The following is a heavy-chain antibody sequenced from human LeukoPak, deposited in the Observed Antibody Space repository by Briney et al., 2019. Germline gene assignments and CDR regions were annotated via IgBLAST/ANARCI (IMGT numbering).Heavy chain of an antibody. V-gene: IGHV4-34*01. D-gene: IGHD3-10*01. Sequence: GSLRLSCAASGFTFSSYSMNWIRQPPGKGLEWIGEINHSGSTNYNPSLKSRVTISVDTSKNQFSLKLSSVTAADTAVYYCARGRLLWSQTGYYYMDVWGKGTTVTVSS. CDR1: GFTFSSYS. CDR3: ARGRLLWSQTGYYYMDV. J-gene: IGHJ6*03. CDR2: INHSGST.